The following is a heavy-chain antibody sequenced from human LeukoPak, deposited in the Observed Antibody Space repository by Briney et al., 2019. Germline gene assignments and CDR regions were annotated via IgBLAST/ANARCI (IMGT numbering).Heavy chain of an antibody. CDR1: GYTFTGYY. CDR3: ARDGTGYGSGYYYWYFDL. J-gene: IGHJ2*01. D-gene: IGHD6-19*01. CDR2: INPNSGGT. V-gene: IGHV1-2*02. Sequence: ASVKVSCKASGYTFTGYYMHWVRQAPGQGFEWMGWINPNSGGTNYAQRFQGRVTMTRDTSISTAYMELSRLRSDDSAVYYCARDGTGYGSGYYYWYFDLWGRGTLVTVSS.